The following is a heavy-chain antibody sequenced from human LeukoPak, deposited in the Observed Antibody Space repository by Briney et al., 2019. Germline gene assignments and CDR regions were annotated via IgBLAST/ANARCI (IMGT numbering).Heavy chain of an antibody. CDR3: ARGTIVGATDFDY. J-gene: IGHJ4*02. CDR1: GGSISSSSYY. V-gene: IGHV4-39*07. D-gene: IGHD1-26*01. Sequence: PSETLSLTCTVSGGSISSSSYYWGWIRQPPGKGLEWIGSIYHSGSTYYNPSLKSRVTISVDTSKNQFSLKLSSVTAADTAVYYCARGTIVGATDFDYWGQGTLVTVSS. CDR2: IYHSGST.